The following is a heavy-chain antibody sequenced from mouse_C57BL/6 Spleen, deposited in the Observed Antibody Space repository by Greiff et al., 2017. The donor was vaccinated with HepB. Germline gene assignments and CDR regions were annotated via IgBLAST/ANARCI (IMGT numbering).Heavy chain of an antibody. CDR1: GFTFSSYG. CDR3: ARPETASWFAY. CDR2: ISSGGSYT. Sequence: DVKLVESGGDLVKPGGSLKLSCAASGFTFSSYGMSWVRQTPDKRLEWVATISSGGSYTYYPDSVKGRFTISRDNAKNTLYLQMSSLKSEDTAMYYCARPETASWFAYWGQGTLVTVSA. J-gene: IGHJ3*01. D-gene: IGHD1-2*01. V-gene: IGHV5-6*02.